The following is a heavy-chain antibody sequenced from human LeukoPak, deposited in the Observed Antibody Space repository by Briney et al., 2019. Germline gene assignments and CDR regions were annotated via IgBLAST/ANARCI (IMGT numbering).Heavy chain of an antibody. CDR2: ISAYNGNT. Sequence: GASVKVSCKASGYTFTSYGISWVRQAPGQGLEWMGWISAYNGNTDYAQKVQGRATMTTDTSTSTAYMELRSLRSDDTAVYYCARHGRWELTYYYYYGMDVWGRGTTVTVSS. CDR1: GYTFTSYG. J-gene: IGHJ6*02. CDR3: ARHGRWELTYYYYYGMDV. D-gene: IGHD1-7*01. V-gene: IGHV1-18*01.